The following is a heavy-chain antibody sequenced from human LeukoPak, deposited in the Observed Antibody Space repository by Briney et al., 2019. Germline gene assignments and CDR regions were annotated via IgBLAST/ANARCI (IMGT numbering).Heavy chain of an antibody. Sequence: SETLSLTCTVSGGSINNYYWNWIRQPPGKGLEWIGYIYTSGSTNYNPSLKSRVTMSVDTSKNQFSLKLSSVTAADTAVYYCARVAGYSKSYYFDYWGQGTLVTVSS. CDR3: ARVAGYSKSYYFDY. CDR2: IYTSGST. V-gene: IGHV4-4*08. D-gene: IGHD3-9*01. J-gene: IGHJ4*02. CDR1: GGSINNYY.